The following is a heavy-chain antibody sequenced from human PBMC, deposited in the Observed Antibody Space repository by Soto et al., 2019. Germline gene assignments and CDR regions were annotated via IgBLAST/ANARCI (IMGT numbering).Heavy chain of an antibody. CDR2: IIPIFGTA. J-gene: IGHJ6*02. D-gene: IGHD5-12*01. CDR3: ARDQDSGYVIKLRYFSSMDV. CDR1: GGTFSSYA. V-gene: IGHV1-69*12. Sequence: QVQLVQSGAEVKKPGSSVKVSCKASGGTFSSYAISWVRQAPGQGLEWMGGIIPIFGTANYAQKFQGRVTITADESTSTAYMELSSLRSEDTAVYYCARDQDSGYVIKLRYFSSMDVWGQGNTVTVSS.